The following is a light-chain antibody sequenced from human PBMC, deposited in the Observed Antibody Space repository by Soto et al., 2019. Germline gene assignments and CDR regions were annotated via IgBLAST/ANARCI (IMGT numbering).Light chain of an antibody. CDR1: LTMNNN. Sequence: EIVMTQSPATLSVSPGESVTLSCRASLTMNNNIAWYQHKPGQAPRLLIFGASSRATGVPGRFSGSGFGTEFPLSVRSLQSEDFAVYYCQQYNERPPWTFGQGTTVEMK. CDR2: GAS. J-gene: IGKJ1*01. V-gene: IGKV3-15*01. CDR3: QQYNERPPWT.